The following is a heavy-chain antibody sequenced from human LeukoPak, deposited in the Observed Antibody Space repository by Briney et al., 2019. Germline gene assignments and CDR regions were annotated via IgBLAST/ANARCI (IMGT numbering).Heavy chain of an antibody. D-gene: IGHD1-26*01. CDR1: GGSISSSSYY. J-gene: IGHJ3*02. CDR2: IYYSGST. V-gene: IGHV4-61*05. CDR3: ARHQYSGSYYGAFDI. Sequence: SETLSLTCTVSGGSISSSSYYWSWIRQPPGKGLEWIGYIYYSGSTNYNPSLKSRVTISVDTSKNQFSLKLSSVTAADTAVYYCARHQYSGSYYGAFDIWGQGTMVTVSS.